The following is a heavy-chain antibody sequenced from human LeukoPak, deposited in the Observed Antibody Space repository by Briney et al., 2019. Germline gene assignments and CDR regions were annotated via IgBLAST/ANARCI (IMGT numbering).Heavy chain of an antibody. Sequence: PSETLSLTCTVSGGSISSGSYYWSWIRQPPGKGLEWIGYIYYSGSTYYNPSLKSRVTISVDTSKNQFSLKLSSVTAADTAVYYCARGDYDILTGNWGQGTLVTVSS. CDR1: GGSISSGSYY. CDR2: IYYSGST. V-gene: IGHV4-30-4*01. D-gene: IGHD3-9*01. J-gene: IGHJ4*02. CDR3: ARGDYDILTGN.